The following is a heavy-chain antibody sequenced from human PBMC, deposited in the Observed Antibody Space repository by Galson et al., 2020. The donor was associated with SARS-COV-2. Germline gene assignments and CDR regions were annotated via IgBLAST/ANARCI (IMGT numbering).Heavy chain of an antibody. CDR2: ISWNSGSI. J-gene: IGHJ4*02. D-gene: IGHD6-19*01. V-gene: IGHV3-9*01. CDR1: GFTFDDYA. CDR3: AKGRGDWGWYLRAGLFDY. Sequence: SLKISCAASGFTFDDYAMHWVRQAPGKGLEWVSGISWNSGSIGYADSVKGRFTISRDNAKNSLYLQMNSLRAEDTAVYYCAKGRGDWGWYLRAGLFDYWGQGTLVTVSS.